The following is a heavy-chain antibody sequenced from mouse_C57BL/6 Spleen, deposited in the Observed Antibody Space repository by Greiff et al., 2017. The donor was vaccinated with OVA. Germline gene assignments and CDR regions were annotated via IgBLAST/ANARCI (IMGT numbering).Heavy chain of an antibody. Sequence: EVQLVESGGDLVQPGGSLKLSCAASGFTFSSYGMSWVRQTPDTRLEWVATISSGGSYTYYPDSVKGRFTISRDNAKNTLYLQMSSLKSEDTAMYYCARPPVEYYAMDYWGQGTSVTVSS. CDR2: ISSGGSYT. CDR1: GFTFSSYG. V-gene: IGHV5-6*01. CDR3: ARPPVEYYAMDY. J-gene: IGHJ4*01.